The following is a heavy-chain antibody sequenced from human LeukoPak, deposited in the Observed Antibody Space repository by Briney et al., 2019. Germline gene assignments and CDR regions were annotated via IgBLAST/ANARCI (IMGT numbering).Heavy chain of an antibody. J-gene: IGHJ4*02. CDR1: GFTFSSYS. V-gene: IGHV3-21*01. Sequence: GGSLRLSCAASGFTFSSYSMNWVRQAPGKGLEWVSSISSSSYIYYADSEKGRFTISRDNAKNSLYLQMNSLRAEDTAVYYCARDQPVGYCSSTSCIRFGYWGQGTLVTVSS. CDR3: ARDQPVGYCSSTSCIRFGY. CDR2: ISSSSYI. D-gene: IGHD2-2*01.